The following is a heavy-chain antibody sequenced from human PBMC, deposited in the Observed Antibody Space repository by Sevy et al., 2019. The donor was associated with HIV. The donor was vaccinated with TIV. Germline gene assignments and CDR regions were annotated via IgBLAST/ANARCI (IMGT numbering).Heavy chain of an antibody. Sequence: GESLKISCAASGFSYSSYGMHWVRQAPGKGLEWVAYIQYDGSNKDYADSVKGRFTISRDNSKNTLDLQMNSLRVEDTAEYYCVKEGGGGGGDHWGQGNLVTVSS. D-gene: IGHD2-15*01. CDR1: GFSYSSYG. J-gene: IGHJ4*02. CDR2: IQYDGSNK. CDR3: VKEGGGGGGDH. V-gene: IGHV3-30*02.